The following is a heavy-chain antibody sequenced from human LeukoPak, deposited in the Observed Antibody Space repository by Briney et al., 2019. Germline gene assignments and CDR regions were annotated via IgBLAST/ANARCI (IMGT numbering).Heavy chain of an antibody. D-gene: IGHD4/OR15-4a*01. V-gene: IGHV3-53*04. CDR2: IYSDDRT. Sequence: GGSLTLSCAASGFTASSNYMSWVRQAPGKGLEWVSVIYSDDRTYYADSVKGRFTISRHTSKKTLYLQMNSLRAEDTAVYYCARSVRVHTRHWLDHWGQGTLVTVSS. CDR3: ARSVRVHTRHWLDH. CDR1: GFTASSNY. J-gene: IGHJ5*02.